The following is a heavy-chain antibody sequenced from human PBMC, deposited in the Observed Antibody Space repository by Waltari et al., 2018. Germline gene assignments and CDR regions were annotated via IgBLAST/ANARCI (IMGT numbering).Heavy chain of an antibody. Sequence: QVQLQQWGAGLVKPSETLSPTCAFYGGSFTTYYWSWIRQSPGKGLDGVGQIRHGGSAYYNPSLKSRVTMSLDTSKNQLSLKMTSVTAADTAVYYCARHGGYAQDLWGRGTLVTVSS. V-gene: IGHV4-34*02. J-gene: IGHJ2*01. D-gene: IGHD5-12*01. CDR1: GGSFTTYY. CDR3: ARHGGYAQDL. CDR2: IRHGGSA.